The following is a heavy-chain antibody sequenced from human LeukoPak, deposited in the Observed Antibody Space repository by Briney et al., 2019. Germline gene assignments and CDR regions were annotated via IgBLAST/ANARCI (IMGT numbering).Heavy chain of an antibody. V-gene: IGHV1-2*02. D-gene: IGHD3-10*01. Sequence: ASVKVSCKASGYTFTSYGISWVRQAPGQGLEWMGWINPISGGTNYAQKFQGRVTMTRDTSISTAYMELRRLTSDDTAVYFCAREIRGVTFEYWGPGTLVTVSP. J-gene: IGHJ4*02. CDR1: GYTFTSYG. CDR3: AREIRGVTFEY. CDR2: INPISGGT.